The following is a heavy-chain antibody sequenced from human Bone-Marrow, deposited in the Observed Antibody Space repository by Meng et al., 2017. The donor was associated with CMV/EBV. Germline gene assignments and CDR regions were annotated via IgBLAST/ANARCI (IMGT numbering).Heavy chain of an antibody. V-gene: IGHV1-2*02. CDR1: GYTFTGYY. J-gene: IGHJ4*02. D-gene: IGHD6-6*01. Sequence: ASVKVSCKASGYTFTGYYMDWVRQAPGQGLEWMGWINPNSGGTNYAQKFQGRVTMTRDTSISTAYMELSRLRSDDTAVYYCARVGIAARVSDYWGQGTLVTVLL. CDR3: ARVGIAARVSDY. CDR2: INPNSGGT.